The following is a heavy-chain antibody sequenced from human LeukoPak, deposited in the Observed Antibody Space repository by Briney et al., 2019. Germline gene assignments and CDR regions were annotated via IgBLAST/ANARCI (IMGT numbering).Heavy chain of an antibody. D-gene: IGHD6-19*01. CDR1: GFSFSSRN. J-gene: IGHJ4*02. CDR3: AKDASSSGWSSYFDY. Sequence: GGSLRLSCAASGFSFSSRNMNWVRQAPGKGLEWVSYISASTSSIYYADSVKGRFTISRDNSKNTLYLQMNSLRAEDTAVYYCAKDASSSGWSSYFDYWGQGTLVTVSS. V-gene: IGHV3-21*04. CDR2: ISASTSSI.